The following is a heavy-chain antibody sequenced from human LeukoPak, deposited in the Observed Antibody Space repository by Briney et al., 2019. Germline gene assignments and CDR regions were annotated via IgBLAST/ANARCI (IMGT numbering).Heavy chain of an antibody. CDR3: ARDPDTYYCDSSDY. CDR1: GFTFSSYW. V-gene: IGHV3-7*01. J-gene: IGHJ4*02. Sequence: GGSLRLSCAASGFTFSSYWMSWVRQAPGKGLEWVANIKQDGSEKYYVDSVKGRFTISRDNAKNSLYLQMNSLRAEDTAVYYCARDPDTYYCDSSDYWGQGTLVTVSS. D-gene: IGHD3-22*01. CDR2: IKQDGSEK.